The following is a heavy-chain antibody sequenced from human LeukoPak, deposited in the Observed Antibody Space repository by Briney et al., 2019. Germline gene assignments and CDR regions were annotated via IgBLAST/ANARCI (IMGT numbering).Heavy chain of an antibody. Sequence: GGSLRLSCAVSGFTSSNAWMSWVRQAPGEGLEWVGRIKSKTDGGTRDYAAPVKGRFTISSDDSKNTLYLQMNSLKTEDTAVYYCTTFDYAAFLIWGQGTMVTVSS. D-gene: IGHD4/OR15-4a*01. CDR3: TTFDYAAFLI. CDR2: IKSKTDGGTR. J-gene: IGHJ3*02. CDR1: GFTSSNAW. V-gene: IGHV3-15*01.